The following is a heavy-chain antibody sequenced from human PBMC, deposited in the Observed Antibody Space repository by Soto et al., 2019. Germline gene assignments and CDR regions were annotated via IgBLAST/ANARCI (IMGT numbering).Heavy chain of an antibody. J-gene: IGHJ4*02. V-gene: IGHV1-18*01. CDR1: GYTFSNYA. Sequence: QVHLVQSGAEVKKPGSSVRVSCKTSGYTFSNYAISWVRQAPGQGLEWMGWINTGSGYTNYAHYRVTMTKDASTYTAYLEVTSLRSDDTAIYYCARDRVYTGGSDADYWGQGTLVTVSS. D-gene: IGHD2-8*02. CDR2: INTGSGYT. CDR3: ARDRVYTGGSDADY.